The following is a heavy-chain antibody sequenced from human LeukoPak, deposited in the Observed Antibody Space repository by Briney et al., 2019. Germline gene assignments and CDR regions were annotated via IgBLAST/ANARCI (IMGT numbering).Heavy chain of an antibody. CDR1: GGPFRGYY. CDR3: ARTNYYDSSGYPFYYFDY. Sequence: PSETLSLTCAVKGGPFRGYYGSWIRKPPGKGLEWIGEINHSGSTNYNPSLKSRVTISVDTSKNQFSLKLSSVTAADTAVYYCARTNYYDSSGYPFYYFDYWGQGTLVTVSS. V-gene: IGHV4-34*01. J-gene: IGHJ4*02. D-gene: IGHD3-22*01. CDR2: INHSGST.